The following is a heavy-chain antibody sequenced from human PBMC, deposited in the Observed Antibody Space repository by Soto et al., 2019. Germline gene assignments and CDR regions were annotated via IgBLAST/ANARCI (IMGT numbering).Heavy chain of an antibody. CDR1: DFTVSNAY. Sequence: EVHLVESGGGLVKPGGSLRLSCAAFDFTVSNAYMSWVRQAPGKGLEWVGHIKSKTDGGTTVYAATVKGRFTISRDDSTNTLFLQMNGLRIEDTAVYFCNIGHYGAWGQGTLVTVSS. CDR3: NIGHYGA. CDR2: IKSKTDGGTT. J-gene: IGHJ5*02. D-gene: IGHD4-17*01. V-gene: IGHV3-15*01.